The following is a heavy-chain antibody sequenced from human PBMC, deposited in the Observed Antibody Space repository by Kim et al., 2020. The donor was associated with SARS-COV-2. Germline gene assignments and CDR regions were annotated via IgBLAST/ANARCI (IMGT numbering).Heavy chain of an antibody. V-gene: IGHV4-39*01. D-gene: IGHD5-12*01. Sequence: FNPSLKSRVTISVDTSKNQFSRKLSSVTAADTAVYYCARRQYSGYDQFDYWGQGTLVTVSS. CDR3: ARRQYSGYDQFDY. J-gene: IGHJ4*02.